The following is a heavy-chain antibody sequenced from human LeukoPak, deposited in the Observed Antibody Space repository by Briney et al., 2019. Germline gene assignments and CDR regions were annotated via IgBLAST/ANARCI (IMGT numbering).Heavy chain of an antibody. D-gene: IGHD1-26*01. CDR3: AKDMGGSGRNWASNWFDP. V-gene: IGHV3-43*02. J-gene: IGHJ5*02. Sequence: GGSLRLSCAASGFTFGDYPMHWVRQAPGKGLDWVSHISGDGGSSFQADSVRGRFTISRDNSKNSLYLQMNSLRSEDTALYYCAKDMGGSGRNWASNWFDPWGQGTLVTVSS. CDR2: ISGDGGSS. CDR1: GFTFGDYP.